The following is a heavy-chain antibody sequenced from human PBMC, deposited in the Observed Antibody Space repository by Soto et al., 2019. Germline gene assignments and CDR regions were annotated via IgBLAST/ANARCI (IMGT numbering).Heavy chain of an antibody. CDR1: GFAFSGSA. D-gene: IGHD3-16*01. Sequence: PGGSLRLSCAASGFAFSGSAMYWVRQASGKCPEWVGRIRSKGHNYATEYAASVKGRFTISRDDSKNTAYLQMNSLQTEDTAVYYCTRDLFSYDYSGILWFDPWGQGXLVTVSS. CDR2: IRSKGHNYAT. J-gene: IGHJ5*02. V-gene: IGHV3-73*01. CDR3: TRDLFSYDYSGILWFDP.